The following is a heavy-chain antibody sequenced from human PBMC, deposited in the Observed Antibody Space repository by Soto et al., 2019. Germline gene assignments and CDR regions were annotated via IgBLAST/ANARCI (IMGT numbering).Heavy chain of an antibody. V-gene: IGHV1-3*01. D-gene: IGHD6-19*01. CDR2: INAGNGNT. CDR1: GYTFTSYA. CDR3: ARAPSPPFRQWLVPGFDY. Sequence: GASVKVSCKASGYTFTSYAMHWVRQAPGQRLEWMGWINAGNGNTKYSQKFQGRVTITRDTSASTAYMELSSLRSEDTAVYYCARAPSPPFRQWLVPGFDYWGQGTLVTVSS. J-gene: IGHJ4*02.